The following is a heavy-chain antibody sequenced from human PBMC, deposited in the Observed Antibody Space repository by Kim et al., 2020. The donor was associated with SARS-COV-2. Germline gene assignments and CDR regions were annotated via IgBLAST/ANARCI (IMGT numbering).Heavy chain of an antibody. CDR3: ASNGFNYGLDV. CDR2: IKPGGSAE. J-gene: IGHJ6*02. V-gene: IGHV3-7*01. Sequence: GGSLRLSCAASGFSFLSHWMTWVRQTPGKGLEWVANIKPGGSAEDYLDSVKGRFTVSRDNAKNSLYLQMNSLRVEDTAIYYCASNGFNYGLDVWGQGTTVIAS. CDR1: GFSFLSHW. D-gene: IGHD6-25*01.